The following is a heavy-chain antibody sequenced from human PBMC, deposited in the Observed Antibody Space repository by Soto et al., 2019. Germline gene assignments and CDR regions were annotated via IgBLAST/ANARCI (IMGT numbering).Heavy chain of an antibody. Sequence: GGSLRLSCAASGFTFSSNSMNWVRQAPGKGLEWISYISSSSSTIYADSVKGRFTISRDNAKNSLYLQMNSLRDEDTAVYYCASVIWSGHLTSDLWGQGTLVTVSS. CDR2: ISSSSSTI. CDR1: GFTFSSNS. CDR3: ASVIWSGHLTSDL. J-gene: IGHJ5*02. D-gene: IGHD3-3*01. V-gene: IGHV3-48*02.